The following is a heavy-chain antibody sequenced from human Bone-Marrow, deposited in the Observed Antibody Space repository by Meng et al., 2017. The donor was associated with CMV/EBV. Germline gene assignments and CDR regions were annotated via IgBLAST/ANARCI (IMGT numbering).Heavy chain of an antibody. D-gene: IGHD3-3*01. CDR2: IYYSGST. J-gene: IGHJ4*02. Sequence: LRLSCTVSGGSISSGDYYWSWIRQPPGKGLEWIGYIYYSGSTYYNPSLKSRVTISVDTSKNQFSLKLSSVTAADTAVYYCARQWDYDFWSGYYTQRGYFDYWGQGTLVTVSS. CDR3: ARQWDYDFWSGYYTQRGYFDY. CDR1: GGSISSGDYY. V-gene: IGHV4-30-4*08.